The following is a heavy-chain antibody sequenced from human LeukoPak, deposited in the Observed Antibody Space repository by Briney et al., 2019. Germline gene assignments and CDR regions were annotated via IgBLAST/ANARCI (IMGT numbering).Heavy chain of an antibody. CDR2: ISGSGGST. J-gene: IGHJ4*02. CDR1: GFTFISYA. D-gene: IGHD6-13*01. Sequence: GGSLRLSCAASGFTFISYAMSWVRQAPGKGLEWVSAISGSGGSTYYADSVKGRLTISRDNSKNTLYLQMNSLRAEEPAVYYCATAEADERLAAAVLIFDYWGQGTLVTVSS. V-gene: IGHV3-23*01. CDR3: ATAEADERLAAAVLIFDY.